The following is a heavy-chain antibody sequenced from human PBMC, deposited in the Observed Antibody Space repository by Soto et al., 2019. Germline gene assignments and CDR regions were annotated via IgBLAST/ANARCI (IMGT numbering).Heavy chain of an antibody. CDR1: GGSISSGDYY. CDR3: ARVSCSSYPRYYYYGMEV. D-gene: IGHD2-15*01. V-gene: IGHV4-31*03. J-gene: IGHJ6*02. CDR2: IYNSGST. Sequence: SETLSLTCTVPGGSISSGDYYWSWIRQHPGKGLEWIGHIYNSGSTYYNPSLKSRVTISVDTSKNQFSLKLNSVTAADTAVYYCARVSCSSYPRYYYYGMEVWGQGTTVTVSS.